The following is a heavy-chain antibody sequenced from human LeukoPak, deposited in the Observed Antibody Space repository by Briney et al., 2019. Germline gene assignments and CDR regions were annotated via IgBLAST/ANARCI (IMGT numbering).Heavy chain of an antibody. CDR2: IVRPAESYGT. V-gene: IGHV3-73*01. CDR3: TRDRGTYIWLDP. J-gene: IGHJ5*02. CDR1: GFTLSDSA. D-gene: IGHD1-26*01. Sequence: PGGSLRLSCAASGFTLSDSAIHWLRQAFGNGLAGIGLIVRPAESYGTAYGASVGGRFTISRHDSKNTAYLQMDSLKTEDTALYYCTRDRGTYIWLDPWGQGTLVTVSS.